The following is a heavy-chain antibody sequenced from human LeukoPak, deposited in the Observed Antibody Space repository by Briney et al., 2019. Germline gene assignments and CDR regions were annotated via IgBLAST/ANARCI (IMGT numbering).Heavy chain of an antibody. J-gene: IGHJ4*02. Sequence: SETLSLTCTVSGGSISSSSYYWGWIRQPPGKGLEWIGSIYYSGSIYYNPSLKSRVTISVDTSRNQFSLKLSSVTAADTAVYYCARGLWFGDENPPYFDYWGQGILVTVSS. CDR2: IYYSGSI. CDR1: GGSISSSSYY. V-gene: IGHV4-39*07. D-gene: IGHD3-10*01. CDR3: ARGLWFGDENPPYFDY.